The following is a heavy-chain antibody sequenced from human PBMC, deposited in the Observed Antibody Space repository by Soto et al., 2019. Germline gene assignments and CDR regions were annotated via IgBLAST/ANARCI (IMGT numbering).Heavy chain of an antibody. V-gene: IGHV4-4*07. CDR1: GGSISSYY. Sequence: QVQLQESGPGLVKPSETLSLTCTVSGGSISSYYWCWTRQPAGKGLEWIGRFYPTGKTNYNPSLQSRLTMSADTSRKQFSLNLTSVTAADTDVYYCARCGLDYGMDVWGQGTTVTVSS. CDR2: FYPTGKT. CDR3: ARCGLDYGMDV. J-gene: IGHJ6*02. D-gene: IGHD3-16*01.